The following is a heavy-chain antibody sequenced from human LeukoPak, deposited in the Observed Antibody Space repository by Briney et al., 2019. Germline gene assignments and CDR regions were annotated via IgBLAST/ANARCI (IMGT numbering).Heavy chain of an antibody. CDR3: ARYCSSTSCWPGEAFDI. D-gene: IGHD2-2*01. Sequence: PSETLSLTCTVSGGSINSSRHFWGWIRQHPGKGLEWIGYIYYSGSTYYNPSLKSRVTISVDTSKNQFSLKLSSVTAADTAVYYCARYCSSTSCWPGEAFDIWGQGTMVTVSS. J-gene: IGHJ3*02. V-gene: IGHV4-31*03. CDR2: IYYSGST. CDR1: GGSINSSRHF.